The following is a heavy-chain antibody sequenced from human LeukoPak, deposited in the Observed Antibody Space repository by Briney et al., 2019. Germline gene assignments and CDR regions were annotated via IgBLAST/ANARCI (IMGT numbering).Heavy chain of an antibody. CDR3: AKGYAPYYYYYGMDV. J-gene: IGHJ6*02. Sequence: PGGSLRLSCAASGFTFDDYAMHWVRQAPGKGLEWVSGISWNSGSIGYADSVKGRFTISRDNAKNSLYLQMNSLRAEDTALYYCAKGYAPYYYYYGMDVWGQGTTVTVSS. CDR1: GFTFDDYA. D-gene: IGHD5-18*01. V-gene: IGHV3-9*01. CDR2: ISWNSGSI.